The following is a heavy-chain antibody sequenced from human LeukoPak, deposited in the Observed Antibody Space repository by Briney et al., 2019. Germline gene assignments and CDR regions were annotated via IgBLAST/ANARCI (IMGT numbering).Heavy chain of an antibody. V-gene: IGHV3-53*01. D-gene: IGHD4/OR15-4a*01. CDR1: GFTVSSDS. CDR2: IYSGGST. CDR3: ARRAGAYSHPYDY. J-gene: IGHJ4*02. Sequence: PGGSLRLSCTVSGFTVSSDSMSWVRQAPGKGLEWVSFIYSGGSTHYSDSVKGRFTISRDNSKNTLYLQMNSLRAEATAVYYCARRAGAYSHPYDYWGQGTLVTVSS.